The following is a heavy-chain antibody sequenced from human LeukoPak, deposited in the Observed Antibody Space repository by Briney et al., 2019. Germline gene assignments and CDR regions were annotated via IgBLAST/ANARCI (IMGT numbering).Heavy chain of an antibody. CDR2: ISSSGSYI. V-gene: IGHV3-21*01. CDR3: ARTNVDTAMIRVFYYFDY. D-gene: IGHD5-18*01. J-gene: IGHJ4*02. Sequence: GGSLRLSCAASGFTFSDAWMSWVRQAPGKGLEWVSSISSSGSYIYYADSVKGRSTISRDNARSSLYLQMDSLTAEDTAVYYCARTNVDTAMIRVFYYFDYWGQGTLVTVSS. CDR1: GFTFSDAW.